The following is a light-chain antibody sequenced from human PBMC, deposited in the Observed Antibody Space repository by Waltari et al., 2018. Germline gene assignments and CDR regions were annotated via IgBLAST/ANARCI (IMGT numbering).Light chain of an antibody. CDR3: QQYNSYSLLT. CDR1: QSISSW. CDR2: KAS. Sequence: DIQMTQSPSTLSASVGDRVTITCRASQSISSWLAWYQQKPGKAPKLLIYKASSLESGVPSMFSGSGSGTEVTLTISSLQPDDFATYYYQQYNSYSLLTFGGGTKVEIK. J-gene: IGKJ4*01. V-gene: IGKV1-5*03.